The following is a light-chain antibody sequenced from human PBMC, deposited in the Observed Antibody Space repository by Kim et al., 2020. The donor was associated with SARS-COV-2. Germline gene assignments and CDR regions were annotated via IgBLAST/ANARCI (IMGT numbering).Light chain of an antibody. CDR3: AAWDDSLSGWV. CDR2: SNS. V-gene: IGLV1-47*02. J-gene: IGLJ3*02. Sequence: GQVVTTSCAGRSANSGSNYVYWYQRLPGTAPKLLIYSNSQRPSGVPDRFSGSKSGTSASLAISGLRSEDEADYYCAAWDDSLSGWVFGGGTQLTVL. CDR1: SANSGSNY.